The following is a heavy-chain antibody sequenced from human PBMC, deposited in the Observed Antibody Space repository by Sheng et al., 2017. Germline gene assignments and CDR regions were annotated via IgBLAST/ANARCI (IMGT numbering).Heavy chain of an antibody. CDR2: ISGGARGT. V-gene: IGHV3-23*04. CDR3: AKNPGTAIPVGAFDA. J-gene: IGHJ3*01. CDR1: GFTFGNYA. Sequence: VQLVESGGGVVQPGRSLRVSCAASGFTFGNYAMSWVRQTPGKGLEWVSTISGGARGTYYADSVQGRFHISRDDSKNTLFLQMNNLRLEDTALYFCAKNPGTAIPVGAFDAWGPGTLVTVSS. D-gene: IGHD3-10*01.